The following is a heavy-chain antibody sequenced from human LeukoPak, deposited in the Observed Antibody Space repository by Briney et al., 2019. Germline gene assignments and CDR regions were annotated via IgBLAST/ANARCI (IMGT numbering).Heavy chain of an antibody. CDR3: ARNKRAGFDY. D-gene: IGHD6-19*01. CDR2: IDWVDDK. J-gene: IGHJ4*02. Sequence: SGQGLVKPTQTLTQTCTFSGFSLSTSGMCVSWIRQPPGQALEWLALIDWVDDKYYSTSLKTRLTISKDTTKNQEVLTMTNMDPVDTAAYYCARNKRAGFDYWGQGTLVTVSS. CDR1: GFSLSTSGMC. V-gene: IGHV2-70*01.